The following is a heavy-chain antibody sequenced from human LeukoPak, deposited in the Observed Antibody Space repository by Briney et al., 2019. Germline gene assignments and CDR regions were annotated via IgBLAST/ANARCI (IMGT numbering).Heavy chain of an antibody. Sequence: GGSLRLSCAAPGFTVSSNYMSWGRQASGKGLEWVSIIYTSGRIFYADSAKVRFTISRNNSKNTLYLLMNSRRTEDKAVYYCIRLLPYYYDSSSYYDAFDICGQGKMVTVSS. D-gene: IGHD3-22*01. J-gene: IGHJ3*02. CDR3: IRLLPYYYDSSSYYDAFDI. CDR2: IYTSGRI. V-gene: IGHV3-53*01. CDR1: GFTVSSNY.